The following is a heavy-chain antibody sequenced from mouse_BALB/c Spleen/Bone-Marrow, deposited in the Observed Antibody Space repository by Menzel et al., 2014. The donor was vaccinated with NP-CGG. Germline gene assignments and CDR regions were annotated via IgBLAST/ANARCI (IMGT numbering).Heavy chain of an antibody. Sequence: VQLKESGAEFVKPGASVKLSCTASGFNIKDTYMHWVKRRPEQGLEWIGRIDPANDNTKYDPKFQGEATITADTSSNTAYLQLSSLTSEDTAVYYCARADGYYAWFAYWGQGALVTVSA. CDR2: IDPANDNT. CDR3: ARADGYYAWFAY. CDR1: GFNIKDTY. J-gene: IGHJ3*01. D-gene: IGHD2-3*01. V-gene: IGHV14-3*02.